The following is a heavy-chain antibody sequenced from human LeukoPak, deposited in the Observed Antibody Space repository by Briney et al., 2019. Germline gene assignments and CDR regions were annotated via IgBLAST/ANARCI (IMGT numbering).Heavy chain of an antibody. V-gene: IGHV3-11*01. CDR2: ISSSGSTI. Sequence: GGSLRLSCVASGFTFSKNWMHWVRQAPGKGLVWVSYISSSGSTIYYADSVKGRFTISRDNAKNSLYLQMNSLRAEDTAVYYCELDSSGYYTSWGQGTLVTVSS. CDR3: ELDSSGYYTS. J-gene: IGHJ4*02. CDR1: GFTFSKNW. D-gene: IGHD3-22*01.